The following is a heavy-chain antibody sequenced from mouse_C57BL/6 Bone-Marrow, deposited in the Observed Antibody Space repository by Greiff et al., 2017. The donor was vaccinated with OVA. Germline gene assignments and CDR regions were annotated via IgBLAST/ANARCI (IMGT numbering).Heavy chain of an antibody. Sequence: QVQLQQPGAELVKPGASVKVSCKASGYTFTSYWMHWVKQRPGQGLEWIGRIHPSDSDTNYNQKFKGKDTLTVDKSSSTAYMQLSSLTSEDSAVYYCAIYYDEAAMDDWGQGTSVTVSS. CDR3: AIYYDEAAMDD. J-gene: IGHJ4*01. V-gene: IGHV1-74*01. CDR1: GYTFTSYW. D-gene: IGHD1-1*01. CDR2: IHPSDSDT.